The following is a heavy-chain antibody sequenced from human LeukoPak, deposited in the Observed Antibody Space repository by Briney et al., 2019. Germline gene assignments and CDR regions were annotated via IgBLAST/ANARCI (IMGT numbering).Heavy chain of an antibody. CDR1: GFTFSSYG. Sequence: GGSLRLSCAASGFTFSSYGMSWVRQAPGKGLEWVSAISGSGGSTYYADSVKGRFTISRDNSKNMLYLQMNSLRAEDTAVYYCAKDRSITMVRGVIPDYWGQGTLVTVSS. V-gene: IGHV3-23*01. CDR2: ISGSGGST. CDR3: AKDRSITMVRGVIPDY. J-gene: IGHJ4*02. D-gene: IGHD3-10*01.